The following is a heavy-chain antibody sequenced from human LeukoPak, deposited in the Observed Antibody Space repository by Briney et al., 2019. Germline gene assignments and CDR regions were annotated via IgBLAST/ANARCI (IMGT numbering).Heavy chain of an antibody. CDR1: GFIFSNHV. Sequence: SGKSLRLSCAASGFIFSNHVIHWVRQAPGKGLEWVAVISYDGSNKYYADSVKGRFTISRDNSKNTLYLQMNSLRAEDTAVYYCARASRDTYYYDSSGYLAFDYWGQGTLVTVSS. J-gene: IGHJ4*02. CDR3: ARASRDTYYYDSSGYLAFDY. V-gene: IGHV3-30*14. D-gene: IGHD3-22*01. CDR2: ISYDGSNK.